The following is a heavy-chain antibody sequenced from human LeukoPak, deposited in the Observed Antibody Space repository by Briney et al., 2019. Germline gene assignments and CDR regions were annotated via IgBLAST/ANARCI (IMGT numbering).Heavy chain of an antibody. CDR3: ARDMTVTTMNNYYYTMDV. CDR2: FSKYGTTK. J-gene: IGHJ6*02. CDR1: GFTFSSYA. D-gene: IGHD4-17*01. Sequence: GRSLRLSCAASGFTFSSYAMHWVRQAPGEGLEWVALFSKYGTTKYYADSVKGRFTISRDNSRGTLFLQLNSVRAEDTAVYYCARDMTVTTMNNYYYTMDVWGRGTTVTVS. V-gene: IGHV3-30*04.